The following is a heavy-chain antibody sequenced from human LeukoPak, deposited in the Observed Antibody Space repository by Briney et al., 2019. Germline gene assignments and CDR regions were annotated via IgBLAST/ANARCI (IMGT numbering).Heavy chain of an antibody. V-gene: IGHV1-2*02. CDR3: ARDRSPSITIFGVVSDY. Sequence: ASVKVSCKASGYTFTSYGISWVRQAPGQRLEWMGWINPNSGGTNYAQKFQGRVTMTRDTSISTAYMELSRLRSDDTAVYYCARDRSPSITIFGVVSDYWGQGTLVTVSS. D-gene: IGHD3-3*01. CDR1: GYTFTSYG. J-gene: IGHJ4*02. CDR2: INPNSGGT.